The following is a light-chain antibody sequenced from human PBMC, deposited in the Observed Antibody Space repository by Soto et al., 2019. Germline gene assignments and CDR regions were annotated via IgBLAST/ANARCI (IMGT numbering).Light chain of an antibody. CDR1: QSVSGS. CDR3: QHVGT. J-gene: IGKJ2*01. CDR2: GAS. Sequence: EIVLSQSPVTLSVSPGERATLSCRASQSVSGSLAWYQHKPGQAPRLLIYGASTRATGISARFNGSGSGTEFTLTISSLQSEDFAVYYCQHVGTFGQGTKVEIK. V-gene: IGKV3-15*01.